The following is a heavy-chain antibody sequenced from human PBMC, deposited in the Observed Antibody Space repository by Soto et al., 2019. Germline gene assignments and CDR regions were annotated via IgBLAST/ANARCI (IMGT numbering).Heavy chain of an antibody. D-gene: IGHD3-3*01. J-gene: IGHJ5*02. V-gene: IGHV1-3*05. Sequence: QVQLVQSGAEEKKPGASVKVSCKASGYTFTSYAMHWVRQAPGQRLEWMGWINAGNGNTKYSQKFQGRVTITRDTSASSAYMELGSLRSEDTAVYYCARGPVGGWFDPWGQGTLVTVSS. CDR2: INAGNGNT. CDR3: ARGPVGGWFDP. CDR1: GYTFTSYA.